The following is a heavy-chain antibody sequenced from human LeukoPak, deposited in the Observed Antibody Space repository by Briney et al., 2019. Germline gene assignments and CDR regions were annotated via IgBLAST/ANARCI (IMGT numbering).Heavy chain of an antibody. CDR3: ASLPSNTVTHDY. D-gene: IGHD4-11*01. CDR1: GGSISSYY. CDR2: IYHSGST. J-gene: IGHJ4*02. V-gene: IGHV4-59*08. Sequence: SETLSLTCTVSGGSISSYYWSWIRQSAGKGLEWIGTIYHSGSTHYNPSLKSRVTLSVDTSKNQFSLKLRPVTAADTAVYYCASLPSNTVTHDYWGQGTLVTVSS.